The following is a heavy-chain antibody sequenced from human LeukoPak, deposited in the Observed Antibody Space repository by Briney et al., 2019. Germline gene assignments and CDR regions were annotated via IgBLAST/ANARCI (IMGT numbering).Heavy chain of an antibody. CDR3: ARDRIVATYYYFDY. J-gene: IGHJ4*02. CDR1: GYTFTSYG. CDR2: ISAYNGNT. Sequence: ASVKVSCKASGYTFTSYGISWVRQAPGQGLEGRGLISAYNGNTKYAQKLQGRVTMTTAPSTSTAYMELRSLRSDATAVYYCARDRIVATYYYFDYWGQGTLVTVSS. V-gene: IGHV1-18*01. D-gene: IGHD5-12*01.